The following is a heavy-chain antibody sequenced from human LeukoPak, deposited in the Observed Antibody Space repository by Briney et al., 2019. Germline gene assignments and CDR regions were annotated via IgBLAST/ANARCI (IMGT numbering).Heavy chain of an antibody. D-gene: IGHD5-24*01. CDR1: GYPIGLDYY. J-gene: IGHJ5*02. Sequence: RPSETLSLTCKVSGYPIGLDYYWVWIRRAPGRGLQWIGGFHRGRIQYNSALKSRVTISIDSSKNQFSLRMWPVTAADTAFYFCARAPSSYESGNGYPNLGWLDPWGQGALVTVSS. CDR2: FHRGRI. V-gene: IGHV4-38-2*02. CDR3: ARAPSSYESGNGYPNLGWLDP.